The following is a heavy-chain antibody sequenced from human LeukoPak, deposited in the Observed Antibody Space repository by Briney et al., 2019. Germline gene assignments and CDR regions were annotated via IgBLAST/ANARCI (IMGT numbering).Heavy chain of an antibody. Sequence: SETLSLTCTGSGGYISSYYWSWIRQPAGKGLEWIGRIYTSASPNYNPSLTSRVSMAVEKYMIPFSLKLSSVTAADTAVYYCARAIQRRRDGYKFLRYFDLWGRGTLVTVSS. D-gene: IGHD5-24*01. CDR2: IYTSASP. V-gene: IGHV4-4*07. CDR1: GGYISSYY. J-gene: IGHJ2*01. CDR3: ARAIQRRRDGYKFLRYFDL.